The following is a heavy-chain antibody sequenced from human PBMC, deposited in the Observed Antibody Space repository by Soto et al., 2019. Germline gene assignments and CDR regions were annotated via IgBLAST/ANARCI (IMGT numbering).Heavy chain of an antibody. CDR1: GGSFSDSA. Sequence: QVQLVQSGPEVKKPGSSVKVSCKASGGSFSDSALSWVRQAPGQGLEWMGGIIPLFGSPDYAQKFLGRVTVTADESTSTAYMGLSSLRTEDTAIYYCAREAHGYGGGYSYYGMDVWGQGTAVTVS. J-gene: IGHJ6*02. V-gene: IGHV1-69*01. CDR2: IIPLFGSP. D-gene: IGHD5-12*01. CDR3: AREAHGYGGGYSYYGMDV.